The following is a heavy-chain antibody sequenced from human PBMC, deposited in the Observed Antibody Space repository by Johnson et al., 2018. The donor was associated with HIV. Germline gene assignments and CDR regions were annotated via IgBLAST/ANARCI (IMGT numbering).Heavy chain of an antibody. D-gene: IGHD4-17*01. Sequence: MQLVESGGGLVRPGGSLRLSCVASGFAVSGYYMSWVRQAPGKGLEWVSVLFSGDTTYYADSVKGRFTISRDNSKNTLYLQMNSLRAEDTAVYYCAKDAYDYGDYGAFDIWGQGTMVTVSS. V-gene: IGHV3-66*02. CDR3: AKDAYDYGDYGAFDI. CDR2: LFSGDTT. J-gene: IGHJ3*02. CDR1: GFAVSGYY.